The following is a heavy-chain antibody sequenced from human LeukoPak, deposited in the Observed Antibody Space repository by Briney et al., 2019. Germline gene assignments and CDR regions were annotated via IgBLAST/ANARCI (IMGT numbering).Heavy chain of an antibody. J-gene: IGHJ3*02. CDR1: GGSISGYY. D-gene: IGHD2-8*01. Sequence: SETLSLTCTVSGGSISGYYWSWIRQPPGKGLEWVGFIPYSGRTSYNPSLKSRVTISVDTSKNQFSLKLSSVTAADTAVYYCARAMYGNDAFDIWGQGTMVTVSS. CDR2: IPYSGRT. V-gene: IGHV4-59*01. CDR3: ARAMYGNDAFDI.